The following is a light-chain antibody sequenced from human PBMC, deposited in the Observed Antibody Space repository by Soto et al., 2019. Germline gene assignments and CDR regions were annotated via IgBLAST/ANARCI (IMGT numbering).Light chain of an antibody. CDR2: DAS. V-gene: IGKV3-11*01. Sequence: EIVLTQSPATLSLPPGARATLSCRASQSVSNYLAWYQQKPGQAPRILIYDASNRATGIPARFSGSGSGTDFTLTISSLEPEDFAVYYCQQRSNWPPLTFGGGTKVEIK. CDR1: QSVSNY. J-gene: IGKJ4*01. CDR3: QQRSNWPPLT.